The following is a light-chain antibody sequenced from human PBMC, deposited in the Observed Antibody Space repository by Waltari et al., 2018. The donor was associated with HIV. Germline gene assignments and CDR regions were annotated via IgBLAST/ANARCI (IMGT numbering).Light chain of an antibody. J-gene: IGKJ2*01. CDR2: KAT. CDR1: QSLSRW. Sequence: DTQMTQSPSTLSASVGDRVTITCRASQSLSRWLAWYQQRPGTAPRLLICKATDLEGGVPSRFSGSGSGRGFTLTISSLQPDDFATDYYQQYSSSVFTFGQGTKLEIK. CDR3: QQYSSSVFT. V-gene: IGKV1-5*03.